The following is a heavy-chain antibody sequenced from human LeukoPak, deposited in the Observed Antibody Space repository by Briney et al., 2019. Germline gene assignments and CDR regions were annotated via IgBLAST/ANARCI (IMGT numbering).Heavy chain of an antibody. J-gene: IGHJ6*02. CDR3: ARERGAVAASLDGMDV. V-gene: IGHV1-8*01. D-gene: IGHD6-19*01. CDR2: MNPNSLNT. CDR1: GYTFSSFD. Sequence: ASVKVSCKTSGYTFSSFDVIWVRQATGQGLEWIGWMNPNSLNTGYAQKFRGRVTMTGDTSISTAYMELSSLISEDTAVYYCARERGAVAASLDGMDVWGQGTTVTVSS.